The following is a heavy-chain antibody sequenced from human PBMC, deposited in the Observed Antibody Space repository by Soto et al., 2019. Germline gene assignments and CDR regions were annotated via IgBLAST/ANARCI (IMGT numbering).Heavy chain of an antibody. CDR3: AGVGGYSYGYYVEY. J-gene: IGHJ4*02. CDR2: IIPIFGTE. V-gene: IGHV1-69*13. Sequence: SVKVSCKASGVTFSSYAISCVGQAPGQGLEWMGGIIPIFGTENYAQKFKGRVKITADESTSTAYMELSSLRYEDTAVYYCAGVGGYSYGYYVEYWGQGTMVTVSS. D-gene: IGHD5-18*01. CDR1: GVTFSSYA.